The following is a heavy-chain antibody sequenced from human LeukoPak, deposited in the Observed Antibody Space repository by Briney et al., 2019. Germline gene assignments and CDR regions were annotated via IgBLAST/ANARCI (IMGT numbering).Heavy chain of an antibody. Sequence: GASVKVSCKASGGTFSSYAISWVRQAPGQGLEWMGWINPNSGGTNYAQKFQGRVTMTRDTSISTAYMELSRLRSDDTAVYYCARSRFIAVASGESYWGQGTLVTVSS. CDR3: ARSRFIAVASGESY. CDR1: GGTFSSYA. D-gene: IGHD6-19*01. J-gene: IGHJ4*02. V-gene: IGHV1-2*02. CDR2: INPNSGGT.